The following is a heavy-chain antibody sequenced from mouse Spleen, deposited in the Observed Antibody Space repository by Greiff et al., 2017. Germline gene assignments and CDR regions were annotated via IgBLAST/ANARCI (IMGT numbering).Heavy chain of an antibody. Sequence: EVQVVESGPGLVKPSQSLSLTCTVTGYSITSDYAWNWIRQFPGNKLEWMGYISYSGSTSYNPSLKSRISITLDTSKNPFFLQLNSVTTEDTATYYCAIHYYGKGGPHWYFDVWGAGTTVTVSS. J-gene: IGHJ1*01. CDR2: ISYSGST. V-gene: IGHV3-2*02. CDR3: AIHYYGKGGPHWYFDV. CDR1: GYSITSDYA. D-gene: IGHD1-2*01.